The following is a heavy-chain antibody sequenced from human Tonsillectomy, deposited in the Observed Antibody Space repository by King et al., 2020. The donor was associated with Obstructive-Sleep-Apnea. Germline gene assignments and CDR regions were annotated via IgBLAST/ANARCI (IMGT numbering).Heavy chain of an antibody. CDR3: ARATSSGWYRLDH. Sequence: VQLVESGGGVVQPGRSLRLSCAASGFIFSGDAMHWVRQGPGKGLEWVASISYDGSNKYYPDSVKGRFTISRDNSKNTLDLQMNSLGVEDTAVYYWARATSSGWYRLDHWGQGTLVTVSS. CDR2: ISYDGSNK. D-gene: IGHD6-19*01. CDR1: GFIFSGDA. V-gene: IGHV3-30-3*01. J-gene: IGHJ5*02.